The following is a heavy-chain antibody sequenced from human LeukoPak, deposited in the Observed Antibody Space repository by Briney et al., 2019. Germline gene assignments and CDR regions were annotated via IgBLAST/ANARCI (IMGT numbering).Heavy chain of an antibody. D-gene: IGHD6-19*01. CDR1: EFTFRSYA. Sequence: GGSLRLSCAASEFTFRSYAMSWIRQAPGKGLEWVSYISSSGSTIYYTDSVKGRFTISRDNAKNSLYLQMNSLRAEDTAVYYCARVTSHSSGWSYYYYMDVWGKGTTVTVSS. J-gene: IGHJ6*03. CDR2: ISSSGSTI. CDR3: ARVTSHSSGWSYYYYMDV. V-gene: IGHV3-11*04.